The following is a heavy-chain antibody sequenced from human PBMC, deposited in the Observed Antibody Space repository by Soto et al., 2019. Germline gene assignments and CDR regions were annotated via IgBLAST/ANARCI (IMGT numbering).Heavy chain of an antibody. Sequence: GGSLRLSCAASGFTFDDYTMHWVRQAPGKGLEWVSLISWDGGSTYYADSVKGRFTISRDNSKNSLYLQMNSLRTEDTALYYCAKDAYCSGGSCYGYFDYWGQGTLVTVSS. D-gene: IGHD2-15*01. V-gene: IGHV3-43*01. CDR1: GFTFDDYT. CDR3: AKDAYCSGGSCYGYFDY. J-gene: IGHJ4*02. CDR2: ISWDGGST.